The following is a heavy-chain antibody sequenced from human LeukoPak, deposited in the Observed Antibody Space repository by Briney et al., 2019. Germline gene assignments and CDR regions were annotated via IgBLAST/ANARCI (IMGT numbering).Heavy chain of an antibody. D-gene: IGHD1-26*01. CDR1: GFTVSSNY. V-gene: IGHV3-66*01. CDR2: IYSGGST. Sequence: GGSLRLSCAASGFTVSSNYMSWVRQAPGKGLEWVSVIYSGGSTYYADSVKGRFTISRDNSKNTLYLQMNSLRAEDTAVYYCARDTVAPWVGAVYWGQGTLVTVSS. J-gene: IGHJ4*02. CDR3: ARDTVAPWVGAVY.